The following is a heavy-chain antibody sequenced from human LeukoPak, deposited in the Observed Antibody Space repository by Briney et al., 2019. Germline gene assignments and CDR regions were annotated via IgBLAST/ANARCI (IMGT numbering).Heavy chain of an antibody. CDR1: GLIFSDHH. D-gene: IGHD6-6*01. Sequence: GGSLRLSCAASGLIFSDHHMDWVRQAPGKGLEWVSSISSSSSYIYYADSVKGRFTISRDNAKNSLYLQMNSLRAEDTAVYYCARGQYSSSSSLDYWGQGTLVTVSS. J-gene: IGHJ4*02. V-gene: IGHV3-21*01. CDR2: ISSSSSYI. CDR3: ARGQYSSSSSLDY.